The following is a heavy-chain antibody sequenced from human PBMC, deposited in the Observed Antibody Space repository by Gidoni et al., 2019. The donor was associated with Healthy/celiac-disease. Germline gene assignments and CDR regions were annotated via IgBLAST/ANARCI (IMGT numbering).Heavy chain of an antibody. Sequence: QAPGKGLEWVAVIWYDGSNKYYADSVKGRFTISRDNSKNTLYLQMNSLRAEDTAVYYCARDTDRVTDSGNYFDYWGQGTLVTVSS. J-gene: IGHJ4*02. D-gene: IGHD2-21*02. CDR3: ARDTDRVTDSGNYFDY. CDR2: IWYDGSNK. V-gene: IGHV3-33*01.